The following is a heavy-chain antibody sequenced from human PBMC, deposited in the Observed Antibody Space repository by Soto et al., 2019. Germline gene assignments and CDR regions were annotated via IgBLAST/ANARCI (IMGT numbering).Heavy chain of an antibody. J-gene: IGHJ4*02. CDR2: VNPTGGSP. Sequence: GASVKVSCKTSGYGFTRYFIHWVRQAPGQGLEWMVKVNPTGGSPTFGQKFQGRVTVTTDTSTSTVYMELSSLRSDDTAVYYCSRDLSPYWGQGTLVTVSS. CDR1: GYGFTRYF. CDR3: SRDLSPY. V-gene: IGHV1-46*03. D-gene: IGHD3-16*02.